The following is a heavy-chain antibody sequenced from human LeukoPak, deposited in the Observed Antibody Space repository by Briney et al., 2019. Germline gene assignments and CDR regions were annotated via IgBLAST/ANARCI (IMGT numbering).Heavy chain of an antibody. Sequence: ETLSLTCTVSGDSISSYYWSWIRQPPGKGLEWIVAYISDSGSTNYNPSLKSRVTISVDTSKNQFSLKLSSVTAADTAVYYCARYYYGSASYYKGINWFDPWGQGTLVTVSS. CDR2: ISDSGST. D-gene: IGHD3-10*01. CDR1: GDSISSYY. V-gene: IGHV4-59*08. CDR3: ARYYYGSASYYKGINWFDP. J-gene: IGHJ5*02.